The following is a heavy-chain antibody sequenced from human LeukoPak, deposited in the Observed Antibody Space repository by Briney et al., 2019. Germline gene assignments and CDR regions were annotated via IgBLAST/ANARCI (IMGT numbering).Heavy chain of an antibody. V-gene: IGHV1-8*01. CDR1: GYTFTSSV. CDR3: ARSVDTAMDYYYYGMDV. CDR2: INPNSGNT. D-gene: IGHD5-18*01. J-gene: IGHJ6*02. Sequence: GSVKVSCKASGYTFTSSVNNWVRQPTAQAPQLMRCINPNSGNTGYAQKFQGRVTMTRNTSISTAYMELSSLRSEDTAVYYCARSVDTAMDYYYYGMDVWGQGTTVTVSS.